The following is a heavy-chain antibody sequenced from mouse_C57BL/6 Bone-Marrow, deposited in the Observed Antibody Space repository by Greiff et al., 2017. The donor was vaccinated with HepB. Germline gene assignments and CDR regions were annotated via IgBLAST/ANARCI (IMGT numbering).Heavy chain of an antibody. D-gene: IGHD1-1*01. J-gene: IGHJ1*03. V-gene: IGHV7-1*01. Sequence: EVNVVESGGGLVQSGRSLRLSCATSGFTFSDFYMEWVRQAPGKGLEWIAASRNKANDYTTEYSASVKGRFIVSRDTSQSILYLQMNALRAEDTAIYYCARDYAPLLLRSLYWYFDVWGTGTTVTVSS. CDR2: SRNKANDYTT. CDR3: ARDYAPLLLRSLYWYFDV. CDR1: GFTFSDFY.